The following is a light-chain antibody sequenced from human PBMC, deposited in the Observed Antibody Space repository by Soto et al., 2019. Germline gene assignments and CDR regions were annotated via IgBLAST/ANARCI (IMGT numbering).Light chain of an antibody. CDR1: QRWSSIN. Sequence: EVVLTQSPATRPSSPLERATLSFSATQRWSSINLAWFQQKPVTAPSLLVYGTATSATVIPDRCSAVGSGADFALPITTLEAEDFAFYYCQHRNSWPLTFGGGTKVDLK. J-gene: IGKJ4*01. V-gene: IGKV3D-20*02. CDR3: QHRNSWPLT. CDR2: GTA.